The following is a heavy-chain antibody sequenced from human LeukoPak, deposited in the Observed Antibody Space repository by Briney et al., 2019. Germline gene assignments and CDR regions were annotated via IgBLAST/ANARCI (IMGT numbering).Heavy chain of an antibody. V-gene: IGHV3-21*01. J-gene: IGHJ4*02. D-gene: IGHD3-22*01. CDR1: GFTFSSYS. CDR2: ISSSSSYI. CDR3: ARLPDYYDSSGSHWDY. Sequence: GGSLRLSCAASGFTFSSYSMNWVRQAPGKGLEWVSSISSSSSYIYYADSVKGRFTISRDNAKNSLYLQMNSLRAEDTAVYYCARLPDYYDSSGSHWDYWGQGTLVTVSS.